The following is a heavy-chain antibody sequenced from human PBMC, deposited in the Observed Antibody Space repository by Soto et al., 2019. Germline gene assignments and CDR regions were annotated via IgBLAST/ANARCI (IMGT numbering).Heavy chain of an antibody. J-gene: IGHJ4*02. V-gene: IGHV1-69*13. CDR3: AREPTPHSVRLFYFDH. CDR1: AGTFSSYS. D-gene: IGHD2-15*01. CDR2: IIPIFGTA. Sequence: SVKGSCKASAGTFSSYSISWVRQAPGQGLEWMGGIIPIFGTANYAQKFQGRVTITADESTSTAYMELSSLRSEDTAVYYCAREPTPHSVRLFYFDHWGQGTLVTVSS.